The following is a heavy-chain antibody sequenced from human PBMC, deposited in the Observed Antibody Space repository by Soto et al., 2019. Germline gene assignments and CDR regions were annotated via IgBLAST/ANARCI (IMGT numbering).Heavy chain of an antibody. CDR1: GFTFSNAW. CDR2: VKGKTDGRTT. Sequence: EVQLVESGGGLVKPGGSLRLSCAASGFTFSNAWMSWVRQVPGKGLEWVGRVKGKTDGRTTDYAAPVKGRFTISRYDSINTLYVQMNSLKIEDTAVYYCTTADYYYGMDGWGQGTTVTVSS. CDR3: TTADYYYGMDG. V-gene: IGHV3-15*01. J-gene: IGHJ6*02.